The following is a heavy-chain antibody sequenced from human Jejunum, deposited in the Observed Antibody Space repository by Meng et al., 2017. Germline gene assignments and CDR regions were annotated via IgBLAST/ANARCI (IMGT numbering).Heavy chain of an antibody. CDR3: ARDESRLLRS. CDR1: GDSVSSNSDA. V-gene: IGHV6-1*01. CDR2: TYYRSKWYS. J-gene: IGHJ5*02. D-gene: IGHD3-22*01. Sequence: AQVQQHDPGLVKPEQTHSLSCAISGDSVSSNSDAWNWIRQSPSRGLEWLGRTYYRSKWYSDYAVSVKSRITINTDTSKNQLSLQLNSVTPEDTAVYYCARDESRLLRSWGQGTLVTVSS.